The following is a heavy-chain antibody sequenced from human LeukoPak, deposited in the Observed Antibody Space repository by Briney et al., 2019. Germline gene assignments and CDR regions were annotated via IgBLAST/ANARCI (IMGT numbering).Heavy chain of an antibody. CDR3: ARDAYGAVPDY. Sequence: GGSLRLSCAASGFTVSSNYMSWVRQAPGKGLEWVSVIYSGGSIYYADSVKGRFTISRDNSKNTLYLQMNSLRAEDTAVYYCARDAYGAVPDYWGQGTLVTVSS. D-gene: IGHD4-17*01. CDR1: GFTVSSNY. CDR2: IYSGGSI. J-gene: IGHJ4*02. V-gene: IGHV3-66*01.